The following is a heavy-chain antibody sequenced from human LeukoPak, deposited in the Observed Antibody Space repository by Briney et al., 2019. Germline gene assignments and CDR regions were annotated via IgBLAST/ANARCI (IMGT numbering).Heavy chain of an antibody. CDR2: INAGNGNT. V-gene: IGHV1-3*01. CDR3: ARGGQWLVQAANYFDY. J-gene: IGHJ4*02. Sequence: ASVKVSCKASGYTFTSYAMHWVRQAPGQRLEWMGWINAGNGNTKYSQKFQGRVTITADESTSTAYMELSSLRSEDTAVYYCARGGQWLVQAANYFDYWGQGTLVTVSS. D-gene: IGHD6-19*01. CDR1: GYTFTSYA.